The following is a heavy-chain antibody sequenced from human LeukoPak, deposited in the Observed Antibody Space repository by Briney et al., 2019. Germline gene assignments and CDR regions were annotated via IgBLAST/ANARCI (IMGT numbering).Heavy chain of an antibody. CDR2: IYYSGNT. V-gene: IGHV4-39*07. D-gene: IGHD6-6*01. J-gene: IGHJ4*02. Sequence: PSETLSLTCTVSGVSISSSNSYWGWIRQPPGKGLEWIGSIYYSGNTYYNASLKSQVSISIDTPKNQFSLKLSSVTAADTAVYYCAREHAARNFDYWGQGTLVTVSS. CDR3: AREHAARNFDY. CDR1: GVSISSSNSY.